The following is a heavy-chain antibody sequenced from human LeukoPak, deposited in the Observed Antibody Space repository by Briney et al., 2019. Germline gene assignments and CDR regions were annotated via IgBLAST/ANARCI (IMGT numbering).Heavy chain of an antibody. CDR1: GFSFSSYW. J-gene: IGHJ4*02. CDR3: AGPRFGELLYDY. V-gene: IGHV3-53*01. CDR2: IYSGDIT. D-gene: IGHD3-10*01. Sequence: GGSLRLSCAASGFSFSSYWMSWVRQAPGKGLEWVSVIYSGDITYYADSVKGRFTISRDNSKNTLYLQMNSLRAEDTAVYYCAGPRFGELLYDYWGQGTLVTVSS.